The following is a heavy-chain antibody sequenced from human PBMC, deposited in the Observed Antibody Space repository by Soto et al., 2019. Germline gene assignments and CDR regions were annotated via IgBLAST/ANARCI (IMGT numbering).Heavy chain of an antibody. J-gene: IGHJ3*02. D-gene: IGHD4-17*01. CDR3: ARDTVTTIIIFGAFDI. CDR1: GFTFSSYA. Sequence: GGSLRLSCAASGFTFSSYAMSWVRQAPGKGLEWVSAISGSGGSTYYADSVKGRFTISRDNSKNTLYLQMNSLRAEDTAVYYCARDTVTTIIIFGAFDIWGQGTMVTVS. CDR2: ISGSGGST. V-gene: IGHV3-23*01.